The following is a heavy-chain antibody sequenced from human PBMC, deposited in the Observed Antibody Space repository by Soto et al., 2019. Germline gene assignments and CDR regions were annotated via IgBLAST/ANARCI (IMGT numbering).Heavy chain of an antibody. CDR2: INAGNGNT. CDR3: ARGLAPYYFDY. D-gene: IGHD6-19*01. CDR1: GYTFTSYA. J-gene: IGHJ4*02. Sequence: EASVKVSCKASGYTFTSYAIHWVRQAPGQRLEWMGWINAGNGNTKYSQKFQGRVTITRDTSASTAYMELSSLRSEDTAVYYCARGLAPYYFDYWGQGTLVTVSS. V-gene: IGHV1-3*01.